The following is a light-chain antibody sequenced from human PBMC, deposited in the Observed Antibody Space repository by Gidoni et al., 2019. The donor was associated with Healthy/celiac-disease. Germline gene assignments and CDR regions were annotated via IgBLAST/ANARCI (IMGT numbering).Light chain of an antibody. CDR3: QQRSNWPRAVT. V-gene: IGKV3-11*01. J-gene: IGKJ5*01. Sequence: IVLTQSPATLSLSPGERATLSCRASQSVSSYLAWYQQKPGQAPMLLIYDASNRATGIPARFSGSGSGTDFTLTISILEPEDFAVYYCQQRSNWPRAVTFGQGTRLEIK. CDR2: DAS. CDR1: QSVSSY.